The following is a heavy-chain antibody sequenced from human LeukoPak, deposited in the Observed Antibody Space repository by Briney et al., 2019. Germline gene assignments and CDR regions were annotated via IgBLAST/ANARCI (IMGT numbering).Heavy chain of an antibody. D-gene: IGHD4-17*01. CDR3: ARDYGEGGYYFDY. CDR2: ISSSSSYI. V-gene: IGHV3-21*01. Sequence: GGSLRLSCATSGFTFSSYSMNWVRQAPGKGLEWVLCISSSSSYIYYTDSVKGRFTISRDNAKNSLTLQMNSLRAEDTAVYYCARDYGEGGYYFDYWGQGTLVTVSS. CDR1: GFTFSSYS. J-gene: IGHJ4*02.